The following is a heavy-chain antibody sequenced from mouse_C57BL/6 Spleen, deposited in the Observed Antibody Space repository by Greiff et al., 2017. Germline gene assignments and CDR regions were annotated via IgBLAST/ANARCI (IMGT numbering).Heavy chain of an antibody. CDR1: GYTFTSYT. J-gene: IGHJ2*01. CDR3: ARDSYYFDY. V-gene: IGHV1-4*01. Sequence: QVQLQQSGAELARPGASVKMSCKASGYTFTSYTMHWVKQRPGQGLEWIGYINPSSGYTKYNQKFKDKATLTADKSSSTAYIQLSSLTSDDSAVYYCARDSYYFDYWGQGTTLTVSS. D-gene: IGHD1-1*01. CDR2: INPSSGYT.